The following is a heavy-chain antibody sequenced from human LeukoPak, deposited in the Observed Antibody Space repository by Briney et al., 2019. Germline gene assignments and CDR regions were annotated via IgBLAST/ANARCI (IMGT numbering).Heavy chain of an antibody. Sequence: GGSLRLSCAASGFTFSSYGMHWVRQAPGKGLEWVAFIRYDGSNNYYADSVKGRFTISRDNSKNTLYQQMNSLRAEDTAVYYCAKVDYYDSSGQYYFDYWGQGTLVTVSS. CDR2: IRYDGSNN. J-gene: IGHJ4*02. CDR3: AKVDYYDSSGQYYFDY. CDR1: GFTFSSYG. D-gene: IGHD3-22*01. V-gene: IGHV3-30*02.